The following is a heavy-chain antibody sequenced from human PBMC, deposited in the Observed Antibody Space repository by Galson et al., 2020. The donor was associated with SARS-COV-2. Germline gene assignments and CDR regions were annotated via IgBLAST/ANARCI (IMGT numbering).Heavy chain of an antibody. J-gene: IGHJ4*02. D-gene: IGHD1-26*01. CDR3: ARGDTGSYYDVFFEY. Sequence: WFRRAPGKGLEYISYIRSKTYGGASEYAASVEGRFTISRDDSKSIVYLQMSSLKTEDTAVYYCARGDTGSYYDVFFEYWGQGALVTVSS. CDR2: IRSKTYGGAS. V-gene: IGHV3-49*03.